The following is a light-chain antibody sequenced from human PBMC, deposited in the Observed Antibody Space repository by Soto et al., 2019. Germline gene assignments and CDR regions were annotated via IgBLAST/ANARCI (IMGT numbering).Light chain of an antibody. CDR1: QSISIW. CDR2: QAS. V-gene: IGKV1-5*03. Sequence: DVHMTQSPSTLSASVGDRLTITCRASQSISIWLAWYQQKPGKAPKILIYQASSLESGVPSRFRGSGSGTECTLTISSLQPDDFATYYCQQYETFSGTFGPGTKVDIK. CDR3: QQYETFSGT. J-gene: IGKJ1*01.